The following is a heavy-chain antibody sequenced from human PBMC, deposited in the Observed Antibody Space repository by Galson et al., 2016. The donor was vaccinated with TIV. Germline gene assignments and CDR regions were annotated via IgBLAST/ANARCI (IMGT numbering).Heavy chain of an antibody. Sequence: SLRLSSAASGFTFSIFAMTWVRQAPGMGLEWVSAISGGGGSTYYADSVKGRFTISRDNSKNPLFLQMNSLRAEDTAVYYCTKVPSSGFSYYYGLDVWGQGTTVTVSS. V-gene: IGHV3-23*01. CDR3: TKVPSSGFSYYYGLDV. J-gene: IGHJ6*02. D-gene: IGHD3-22*01. CDR1: GFTFSIFA. CDR2: ISGGGGST.